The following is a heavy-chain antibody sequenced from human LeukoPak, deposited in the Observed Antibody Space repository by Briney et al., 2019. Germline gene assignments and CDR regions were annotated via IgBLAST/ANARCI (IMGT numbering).Heavy chain of an antibody. CDR2: ISRSSSST. CDR1: GFTFSSYS. D-gene: IGHD3/OR15-3a*01. Sequence: GGSLRLSCAASGFTFSSYSMNWVRQAPGKGLEWVSYISRSSSSTYYADSVKGRFTISRDNSKNSLYLQMNSLRDEDTAVYYCARDRDWSFDYWGQGTLVTVSS. V-gene: IGHV3-48*02. J-gene: IGHJ4*02. CDR3: ARDRDWSFDY.